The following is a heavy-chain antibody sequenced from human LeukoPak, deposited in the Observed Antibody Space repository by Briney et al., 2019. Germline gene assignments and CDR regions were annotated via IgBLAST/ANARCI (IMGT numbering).Heavy chain of an antibody. Sequence: PGGSLRLSCAASGFTFSSYWMSWVRQAPGKGLEWVSSISSSSSYIYYADSVKGRFTISRDNAKNSLYLQMNSLRAEDTAVYYCAREGPTIDYWGQGTLVTVSS. CDR2: ISSSSSYI. CDR1: GFTFSSYW. V-gene: IGHV3-21*01. J-gene: IGHJ4*02. CDR3: AREGPTIDY.